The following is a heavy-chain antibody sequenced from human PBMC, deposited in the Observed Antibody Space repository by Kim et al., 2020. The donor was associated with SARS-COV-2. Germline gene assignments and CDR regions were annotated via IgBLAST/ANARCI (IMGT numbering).Heavy chain of an antibody. CDR1: GYSFTNYW. CDR3: ARRVTMVRVGGWFDP. V-gene: IGHV5-51*01. CDR2: IYPGDSDT. Sequence: GESLKISCKGSGYSFTNYWIGWVRQMPGKGLEWMGIIYPGDSDTRYSPSFQGQVTISADKSISTAYLQWSSLKASDTAMYYCARRVTMVRVGGWFDPWGQGTLVTVSS. D-gene: IGHD3-10*01. J-gene: IGHJ5*02.